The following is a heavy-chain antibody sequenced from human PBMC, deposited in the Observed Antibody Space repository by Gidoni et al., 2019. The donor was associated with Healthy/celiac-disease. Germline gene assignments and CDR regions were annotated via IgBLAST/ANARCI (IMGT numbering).Heavy chain of an antibody. D-gene: IGHD6-13*01. CDR3: ARAQQRPQQLVGMDV. J-gene: IGHJ6*02. Sequence: EVQLVESGGGLVKPGGSLRLSCAASGFPFSRYSMNWVRQAPGKGLEWVASISSSSSYIYYADSVKGRFTISRDNAKNSLYLQMNSLRAEDTAVYYCARAQQRPQQLVGMDVWGQGTTVTVSS. V-gene: IGHV3-21*01. CDR1: GFPFSRYS. CDR2: ISSSSSYI.